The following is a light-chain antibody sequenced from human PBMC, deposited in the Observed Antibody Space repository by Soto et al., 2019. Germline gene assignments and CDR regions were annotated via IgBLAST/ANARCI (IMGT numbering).Light chain of an antibody. J-gene: IGKJ2*01. CDR1: QSVRTK. CDR3: QQYNNRYT. CDR2: DAS. V-gene: IGKV3-15*01. Sequence: EMVMTQYPATLSASTGERATLSCRASQSVRTKLAWYQQKPGQAPRLLIYDASTRATGVATRFSGSGSGTEFALTISSLESEDFAVYYCQQYNNRYTFGQGTKVDIK.